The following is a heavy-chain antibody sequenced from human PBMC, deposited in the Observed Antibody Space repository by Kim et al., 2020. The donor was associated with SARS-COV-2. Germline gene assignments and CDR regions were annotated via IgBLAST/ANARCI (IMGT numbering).Heavy chain of an antibody. CDR3: AKDLGDILTGYHGAFDV. J-gene: IGHJ3*01. D-gene: IGHD3-9*01. Sequence: VKGRFTIPRDNAKNTLYLQMNGLRAEDTAVFYCAKDLGDILTGYHGAFDVWGQGTMVTVSS. V-gene: IGHV3-30*02.